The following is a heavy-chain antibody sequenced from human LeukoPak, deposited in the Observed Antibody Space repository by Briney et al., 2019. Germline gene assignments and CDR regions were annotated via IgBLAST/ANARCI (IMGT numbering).Heavy chain of an antibody. Sequence: SETLSLTCSVSGDSISSSSSYWGWIRQPPGKGLEWIGSIYYSGSTYYNTSLKSRVTISVDTSKNQFSLKLSSVTAADTAVYYCARAPGDIAVDGNWFDPWGQGTLVTVSS. D-gene: IGHD6-19*01. CDR2: IYYSGST. J-gene: IGHJ5*02. CDR1: GDSISSSSSY. CDR3: ARAPGDIAVDGNWFDP. V-gene: IGHV4-39*07.